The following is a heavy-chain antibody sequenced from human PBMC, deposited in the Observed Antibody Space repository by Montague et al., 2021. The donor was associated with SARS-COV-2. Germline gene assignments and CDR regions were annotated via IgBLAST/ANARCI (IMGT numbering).Heavy chain of an antibody. CDR3: ARHQHLWFGKLLDWFDP. CDR1: GGSISSSSYY. V-gene: IGHV4-39*01. J-gene: IGHJ5*02. Sequence: SETLSLTCTVSGGSISSSSYYWGWIRQPPGKGLEWIVSIYYSGSTYYNPSLKSRVTISVDTSKNPFSLKLSSVTAADTAVYYCARHQHLWFGKLLDWFDPWGQGPLVTVSS. D-gene: IGHD3-10*01. CDR2: IYYSGST.